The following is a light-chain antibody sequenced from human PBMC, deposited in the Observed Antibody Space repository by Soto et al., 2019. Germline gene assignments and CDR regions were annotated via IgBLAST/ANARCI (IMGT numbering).Light chain of an antibody. CDR2: LGS. CDR3: MQALQTQLT. Sequence: DIVMTQSPSALSVTPGDPSSISCISSQSVLYSNGYNYLDWYLQKPGQSPQLLIYLGSNRASGVPDRFSGSGSGTDFTLKISRVEAEDVGVYYCMQALQTQLTFGGGTKVDIK. CDR1: QSVLYSNGYNY. J-gene: IGKJ4*01. V-gene: IGKV2-28*01.